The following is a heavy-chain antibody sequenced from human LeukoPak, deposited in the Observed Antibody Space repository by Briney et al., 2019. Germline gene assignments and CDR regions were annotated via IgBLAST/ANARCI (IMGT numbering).Heavy chain of an antibody. J-gene: IGHJ4*02. Sequence: ASVKVTCKASGYTFTGYHMHWVRQAPGQGLEWMGWINPNRGGTNYAQKLQGRVTLTTDTSTSTADMELRSLRSDGTAVYYCARMFYDSSGYYYFDYWGQGTLVTVSS. CDR1: GYTFTGYH. CDR3: ARMFYDSSGYYYFDY. CDR2: INPNRGGT. V-gene: IGHV1-2*02. D-gene: IGHD3-22*01.